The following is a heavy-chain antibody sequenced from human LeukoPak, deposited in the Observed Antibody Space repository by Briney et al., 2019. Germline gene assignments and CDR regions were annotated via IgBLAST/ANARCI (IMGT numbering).Heavy chain of an antibody. CDR2: INHRGST. J-gene: IGHJ4*02. CDR3: ARAPRRPGYSYGYVNFGYYLDY. D-gene: IGHD5-18*01. CDR1: GGSFSGYY. V-gene: IGHV4-34*01. Sequence: KPSETLSLTCAVDGGSFSGYYWSWIRQHPGKWLEWTGEINHRGSTNYNPSLKSRVTISVDTSKNQFSLKLSSVTAADTAVYYCARAPRRPGYSYGYVNFGYYLDYWGQGTLVTVSS.